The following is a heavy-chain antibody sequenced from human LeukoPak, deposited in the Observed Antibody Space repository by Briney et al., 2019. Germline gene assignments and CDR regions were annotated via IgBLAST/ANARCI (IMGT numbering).Heavy chain of an antibody. V-gene: IGHV3-21*05. CDR1: GFTFSSYS. D-gene: IGHD1-26*01. CDR2: ISSSSSYI. Sequence: GGSLRLSCAASGFTFSSYSMNWVRQAPGKGLEWVSYISSSSSYIYYADSVKGRFTISRDNAKNSLYLQMNSLRAEDTAVYYCAILVGATTVDYWGQGTLVTVSS. J-gene: IGHJ4*02. CDR3: AILVGATTVDY.